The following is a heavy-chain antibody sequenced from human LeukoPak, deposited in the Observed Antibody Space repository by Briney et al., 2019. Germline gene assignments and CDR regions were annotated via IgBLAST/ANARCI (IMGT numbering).Heavy chain of an antibody. CDR2: ISSSSSYI. V-gene: IGHV3-21*04. Sequence: GGSLRLSCAASGFTFSSYSMNWVRQAPGKGLEWVSSISSSSSYIYYADSVKGRFTISRDNAKNSLYLQMNSLRAEDTAVYYCARDGTAVGINYDYWGQGTLVTVSS. CDR3: ARDGTAVGINYDY. D-gene: IGHD6-13*01. J-gene: IGHJ4*02. CDR1: GFTFSSYS.